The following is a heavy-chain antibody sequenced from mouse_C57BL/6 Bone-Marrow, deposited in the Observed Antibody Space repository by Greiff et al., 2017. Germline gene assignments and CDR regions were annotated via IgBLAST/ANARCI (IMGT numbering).Heavy chain of an antibody. D-gene: IGHD2-3*01. Sequence: VQLQQSGPELVKPGASVKISCKASGYSFTSYYIHWVKQRPGQGLEWIGWIYPGSGNTKYNEKFKVKATLTADTSSSTAYMQLSSLTSEDSAVYYCARTWLLPLFAYWGQGTLVTVSA. CDR3: ARTWLLPLFAY. J-gene: IGHJ3*01. V-gene: IGHV1-66*01. CDR2: IYPGSGNT. CDR1: GYSFTSYY.